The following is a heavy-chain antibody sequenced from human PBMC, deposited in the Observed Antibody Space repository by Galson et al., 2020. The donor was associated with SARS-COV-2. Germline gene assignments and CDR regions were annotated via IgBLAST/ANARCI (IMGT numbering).Heavy chain of an antibody. CDR3: AKMRSGIAVAGTNY. Sequence: GGPLRLSCAASGFTFSSYAMSWVCQPPGKGLEWVSSISGNDGSTYYADSVKGRFTISRDNSKNTLYLQMNSLRVEDTAVYYCAKMRSGIAVAGTNYWGQGTLVTVSS. CDR1: GFTFSSYA. J-gene: IGHJ4*02. D-gene: IGHD6-19*01. V-gene: IGHV3-23*01. CDR2: ISGNDGST.